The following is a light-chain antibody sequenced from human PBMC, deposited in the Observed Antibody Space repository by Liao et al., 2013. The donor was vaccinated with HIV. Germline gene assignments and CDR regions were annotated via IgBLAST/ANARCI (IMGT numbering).Light chain of an antibody. Sequence: SYVLTQPPSVSVAPGKTARITCGGDNIGSKSVHWYQQQPGQAPVVVIYYNNDRPSGIPERFSGSNSGNTATLTISRVEVGDEADYYCQVWDSGSENYVFGTGTKVTVL. CDR2: YNN. CDR3: QVWDSGSENYV. CDR1: NIGSKS. J-gene: IGLJ1*01. V-gene: IGLV3-21*04.